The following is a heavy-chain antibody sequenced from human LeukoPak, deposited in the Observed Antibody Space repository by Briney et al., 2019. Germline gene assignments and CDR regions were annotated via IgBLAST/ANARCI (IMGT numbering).Heavy chain of an antibody. CDR3: ARRRLRGDWFDP. V-gene: IGHV5-51*01. CDR1: GYSFSNYW. Sequence: GESLKISCTGSGYSFSNYWIDWVRQMPGKGLEWMGIIYPGDSDTRYSPSFQGQVTISADKSISTAYLQWSSLKASDTAMYYCARRRLRGDWFDPWGQGTLVTVSS. CDR2: IYPGDSDT. J-gene: IGHJ5*02. D-gene: IGHD4-17*01.